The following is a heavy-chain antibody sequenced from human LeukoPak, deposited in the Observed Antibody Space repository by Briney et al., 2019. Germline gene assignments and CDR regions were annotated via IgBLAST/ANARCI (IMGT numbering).Heavy chain of an antibody. CDR2: IWHSGTT. CDR1: GASIISNNW. CDR3: ARVPFSGSYSVDY. D-gene: IGHD1-26*01. J-gene: IGHJ4*02. V-gene: IGHV4-4*02. Sequence: SGTLSLTCAVSGASIISNNWWSWVRQPSGKGLEWIGEIWHSGTTNYNPSLKSRVTISVDKSKNQFSLKLSSVTAADTAVYYCARVPFSGSYSVDYWGQGTLVTVSS.